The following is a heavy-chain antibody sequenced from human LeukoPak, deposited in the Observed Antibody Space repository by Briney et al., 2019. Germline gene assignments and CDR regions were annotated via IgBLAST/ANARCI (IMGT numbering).Heavy chain of an antibody. Sequence: PGGSLRLSCAASGFTFDDYAMHWVRQAPGKGLEWVSGISWNSDRIAYADSVKGRFTISRDNAKNSLYLQMNSLRAEDTALYYCAKDRAVAVHWYFDLWGRGTLVTVTS. V-gene: IGHV3-9*01. D-gene: IGHD6-19*01. J-gene: IGHJ2*01. CDR1: GFTFDDYA. CDR3: AKDRAVAVHWYFDL. CDR2: ISWNSDRI.